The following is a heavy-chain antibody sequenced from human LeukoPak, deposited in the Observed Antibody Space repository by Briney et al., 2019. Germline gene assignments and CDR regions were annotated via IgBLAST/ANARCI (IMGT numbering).Heavy chain of an antibody. D-gene: IGHD3-3*01. J-gene: IGHJ6*03. CDR2: IIPIFGTA. CDR3: ARGGLRFLEQDRYYYMDV. V-gene: IGHV1-69*05. CDR1: GGTFSSYA. Sequence: GASVKVSCKASGGTFSSYAISWVRQAPGQGLEWMGGIIPIFGTANYAQKFQGRVTITTDESTSTAYMELSSLRSEDTAVYYCARGGLRFLEQDRYYYMDVWGKGTTVTVSS.